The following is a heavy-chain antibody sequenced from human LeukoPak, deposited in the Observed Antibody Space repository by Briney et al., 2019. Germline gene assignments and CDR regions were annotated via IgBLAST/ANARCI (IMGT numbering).Heavy chain of an antibody. CDR2: VNRDGSET. CDR1: GFTLSNHW. V-gene: IGHV3-7*03. CDR3: ARNNGMDV. J-gene: IGHJ6*02. Sequence: PGGSLRLSCVASGFTLSNHWMTWVRQVPGRGPEWVANVNRDGSETYYLDSVKGRFTISKDNAKNSLYLQMYSLRAEDTALYHCARNNGMDVWGQGTTVSVSS.